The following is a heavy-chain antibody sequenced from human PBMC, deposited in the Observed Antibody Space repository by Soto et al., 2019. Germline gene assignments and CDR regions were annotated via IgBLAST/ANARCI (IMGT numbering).Heavy chain of an antibody. Sequence: EVQLVESGGGLVQPGGSLRLSCAASGFTVSSNYMSWVRQAPGKGLEWVSVIYSGGSTYYADSVKGRFTISRHNSKNTLYLQMNSLRAEDTAVYYCARMEGRLRRFSYFDYWGQGTLVTVSS. CDR2: IYSGGST. CDR3: ARMEGRLRRFSYFDY. D-gene: IGHD5-12*01. V-gene: IGHV3-53*04. CDR1: GFTVSSNY. J-gene: IGHJ4*02.